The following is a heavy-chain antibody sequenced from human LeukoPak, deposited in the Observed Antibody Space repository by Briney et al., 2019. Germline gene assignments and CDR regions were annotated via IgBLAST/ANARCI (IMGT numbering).Heavy chain of an antibody. J-gene: IGHJ4*02. CDR2: IYPGDSDT. CDR3: ARQSSYSSGEGPFDY. D-gene: IGHD6-19*01. Sequence: GESLKISCKGSGYSFTNYWIGWVRQMPGKGLEWMGIIYPGDSDTRYSPSFQGQVTISADKSISTAYLQWSSLKASDTAMYYCARQSSYSSGEGPFDYWGQGTLVTVSS. CDR1: GYSFTNYW. V-gene: IGHV5-51*01.